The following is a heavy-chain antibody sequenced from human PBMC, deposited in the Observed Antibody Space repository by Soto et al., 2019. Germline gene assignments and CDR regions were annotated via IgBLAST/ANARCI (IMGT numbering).Heavy chain of an antibody. CDR3: TTDSYSPIVEVRFDY. CDR2: IKSRALGGTT. CDR1: DFAFSNSW. Sequence: GGSLRLSCAASDFAFSNSWINWVRQAPGKGLEWVGRIKSRALGGTTDFAAPVRGRFAITRDDSRNMVYMQMNNLNTEDTAVYYCTTDSYSPIVEVRFDYWGHGTLVTVSS. J-gene: IGHJ4*01. D-gene: IGHD1-26*01. V-gene: IGHV3-15*07.